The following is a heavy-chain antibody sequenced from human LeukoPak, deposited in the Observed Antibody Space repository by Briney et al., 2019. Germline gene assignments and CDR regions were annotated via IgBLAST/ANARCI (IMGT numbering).Heavy chain of an antibody. J-gene: IGHJ4*02. CDR2: IKQDGSEK. CDR1: GFTFGSYW. Sequence: HPGGSLRLSCAASGFTFGSYWMSWVRQAPGKGLEWVANIKQDGSEKHYVDSVKGRFTISRDNAKKSLFLHMNSLRVEDTAVYYCARGSEYTSSTNYYFDYWGQGTLVTVSS. V-gene: IGHV3-7*01. CDR3: ARGSEYTSSTNYYFDY. D-gene: IGHD6-6*01.